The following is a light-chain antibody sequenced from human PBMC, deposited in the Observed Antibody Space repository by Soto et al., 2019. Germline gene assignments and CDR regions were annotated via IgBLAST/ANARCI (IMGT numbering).Light chain of an antibody. J-gene: IGKJ5*01. CDR1: QSITHY. V-gene: IGKV1-9*01. CDR3: QQLNSYPIT. CDR2: AAS. Sequence: DIQITKSPSALSASVGDRFAITCRASQSITHYLNWYQHKPGQAHNLLIYAASTLQAGVPSRFSGSGSGTEFTLTISSLKPEDFATYYCQQLNSYPITFGQGTRLEIK.